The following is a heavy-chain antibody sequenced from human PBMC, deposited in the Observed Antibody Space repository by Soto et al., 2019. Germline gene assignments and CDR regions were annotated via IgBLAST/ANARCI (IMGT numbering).Heavy chain of an antibody. D-gene: IGHD6-19*01. CDR1: GFTFSSYG. CDR3: AKGDRVAVGY. V-gene: IGHV3-30*18. J-gene: IGHJ4*02. CDR2: ISYDGSNK. Sequence: QVQLVESGGGVVQPGRSLRLSCAASGFTFSSYGMHWVRQAPGKGLEWVAVISYDGSNKYYADSVKGRFTISRDNSKNTLYLKMNGLGAEDTAVYYCAKGDRVAVGYWGQGPLVTVSS.